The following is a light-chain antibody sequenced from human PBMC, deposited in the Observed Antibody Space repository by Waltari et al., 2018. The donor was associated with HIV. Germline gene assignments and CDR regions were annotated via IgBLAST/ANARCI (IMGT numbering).Light chain of an antibody. V-gene: IGKV1-39*01. Sequence: DIQMTQCPSSRSDSIGDRVTIPCRASQNIYTYLNWYQHEPGKPPKLLIYAASTLQRGVPSRFSASGSGTDFTLTIDNLQPEDFATYYCQQSSDLPSTFGPGTKVDLK. CDR2: AAS. CDR3: QQSSDLPST. CDR1: QNIYTY. J-gene: IGKJ3*01.